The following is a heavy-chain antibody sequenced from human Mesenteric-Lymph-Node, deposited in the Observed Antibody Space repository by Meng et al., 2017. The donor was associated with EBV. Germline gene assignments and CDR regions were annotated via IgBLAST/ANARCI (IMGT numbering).Heavy chain of an antibody. CDR2: MYYSGIT. CDR3: ARDLGYSGYYPAY. CDR1: GDSVSSGSKY. J-gene: IGHJ4*02. V-gene: IGHV4-61*01. D-gene: IGHD5-12*01. Sequence: QLHESGPGLVKPSETLSLTFTVSGDSVSSGSKYWSWIRQSPGKGLEWIGYMYYSGITKYNPSLKSRVTISVDTSKNQFSLKLSSVTAADTALYYCARDLGYSGYYPAYWGQGTLVTVSS.